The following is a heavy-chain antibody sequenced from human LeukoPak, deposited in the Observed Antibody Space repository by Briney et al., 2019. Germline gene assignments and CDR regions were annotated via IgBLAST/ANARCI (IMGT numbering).Heavy chain of an antibody. V-gene: IGHV5-51*01. D-gene: IGHD6-6*01. CDR1: GYRFNNYW. CDR3: ARQRGSSSRDAFDI. CDR2: VYPGDSDN. J-gene: IGHJ3*02. Sequence: GEALETSFKGSGYRFNNYWIGWVRPMPGKGLGWMGIVYPGDSDNRYSPSFQRQVIISADKSISTAYLQWSSLKASDTAMYYCARQRGSSSRDAFDIWGRGTMVTVSS.